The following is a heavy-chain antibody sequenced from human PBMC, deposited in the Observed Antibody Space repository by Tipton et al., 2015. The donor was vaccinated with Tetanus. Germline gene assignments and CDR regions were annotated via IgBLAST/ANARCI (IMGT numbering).Heavy chain of an antibody. CDR2: ISSSRYI. CDR3: ARGMAEASNCGGDCYSDY. CDR1: GFTFADYA. V-gene: IGHV3-69-1*01. Sequence: LRLSCVASGFTFADYAMSWVRQAPGKGLEWVSSISSSRYIYYADSVKGRFTISRDNAKNSLYLQMISLRAEDTAVYSCARGMAEASNCGGDCYSDYWGQGTLVTVSS. J-gene: IGHJ4*02. D-gene: IGHD2-21*02.